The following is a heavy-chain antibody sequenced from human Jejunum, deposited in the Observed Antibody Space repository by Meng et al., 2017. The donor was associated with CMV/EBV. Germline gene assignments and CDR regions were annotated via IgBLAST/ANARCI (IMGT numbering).Heavy chain of an antibody. J-gene: IGHJ4*02. V-gene: IGHV3-11*04. D-gene: IGHD5-24*01. CDR2: IHSVGPNI. CDR3: ARGDGYNSGQSNFDY. Sequence: FSFTDYYVSWLRPAPRQLLGWVSSIHSVGPNISCTVSMTGRFTISRDNSKNTLYLQMNSLRAEDTAVYYCARGDGYNSGQSNFDYWGQGALVTVSS. CDR1: FSFTDYY.